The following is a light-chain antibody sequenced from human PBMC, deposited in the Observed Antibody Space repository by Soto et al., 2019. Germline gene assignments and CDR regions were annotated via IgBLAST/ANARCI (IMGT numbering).Light chain of an antibody. Sequence: EIVLTQSPGSLSLSPGERVTLSCRASQTVSTNYLAWYQHKPGRAPRLLIYGAFSRATGIADRFSGSGSGTDFTLTISRLEPEDFAVYYCHQYGNSPLTFGQGTKVDIK. CDR1: QTVSTNY. CDR3: HQYGNSPLT. V-gene: IGKV3-20*01. J-gene: IGKJ1*01. CDR2: GAF.